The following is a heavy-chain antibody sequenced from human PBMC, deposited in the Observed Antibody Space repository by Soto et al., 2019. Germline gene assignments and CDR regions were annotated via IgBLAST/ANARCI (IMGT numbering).Heavy chain of an antibody. V-gene: IGHV3-30-3*01. J-gene: IGHJ6*02. CDR1: GFSFSFSSYA. CDR3: AKGRSYYYYYGVDV. CDR2: ISFDGSNK. Sequence: GGSLRLSCAASGFSFSFSSYAMHWVRQAPGKGLEWVAVISFDGSNKYYADSVKGRFTISRDNSKSTLYLQMNSLRAEDTALYYCAKGRSYYYYYGVDVWGQGTTVTVSS.